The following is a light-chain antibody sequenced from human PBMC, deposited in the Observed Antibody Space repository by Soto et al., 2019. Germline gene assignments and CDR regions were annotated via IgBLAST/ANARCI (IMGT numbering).Light chain of an antibody. CDR2: WAS. CDR3: QQYYSPSYT. CDR1: QSVLYSSNNKNY. V-gene: IGKV4-1*01. J-gene: IGKJ2*01. Sequence: DIVMTQSPDSLAVSLGERATINCKSSQSVLYSSNNKNYLAWYQQKPGQPPKLLIYWASTRESGVPDRFSGSGSGTDFTLTISSLKAEDVAVYFCQQYYSPSYTFGQGTKLEIK.